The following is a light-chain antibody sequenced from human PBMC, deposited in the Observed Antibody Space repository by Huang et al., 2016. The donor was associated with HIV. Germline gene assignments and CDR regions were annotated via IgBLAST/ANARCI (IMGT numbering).Light chain of an antibody. Sequence: DIQMTQSPSSLSASVGDRVTITCRASQSIRAYLNWYQGKPGKAPQLLIFTASSLQRGVPSRFSGNGSGTDFTLTISSLQPEDFATYYCQQSHATPWTFGQGTKVEIK. J-gene: IGKJ1*01. CDR1: QSIRAY. CDR3: QQSHATPWT. V-gene: IGKV1-39*01. CDR2: TAS.